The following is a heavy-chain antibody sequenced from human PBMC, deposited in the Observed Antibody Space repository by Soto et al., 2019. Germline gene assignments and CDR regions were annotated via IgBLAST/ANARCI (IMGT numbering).Heavy chain of an antibody. V-gene: IGHV4-59*01. J-gene: IGHJ4*02. CDR1: GGSISSYY. CDR3: ARGRRVREIVVVIQPFDY. CDR2: IYYSGST. D-gene: IGHD3-22*01. Sequence: SETLSLTCTVSGGSISSYYWSWIRQPPGKGLEWIGYIYYSGSTNYNPSLKSRVTISVDTSKNQFSLKLSSVTAADTAVYYCARGRRVREIVVVIQPFDYWGQGTLLTVSS.